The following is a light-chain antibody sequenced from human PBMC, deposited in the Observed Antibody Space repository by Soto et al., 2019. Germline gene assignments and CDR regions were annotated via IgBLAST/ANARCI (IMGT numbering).Light chain of an antibody. J-gene: IGKJ1*01. CDR3: QQYTSSLWT. CDR1: QSVTASE. V-gene: IGKV3-20*01. CDR2: GVS. Sequence: VLTQSPGTLSLSPGDSATLSCRTSQSVTASELAWYQQKPGQAPRLLIYGVSTRATGIPDRFSGSGSGTDFTLTISRLEPEDFALYYCQQYTSSLWTFGQGTKVDI.